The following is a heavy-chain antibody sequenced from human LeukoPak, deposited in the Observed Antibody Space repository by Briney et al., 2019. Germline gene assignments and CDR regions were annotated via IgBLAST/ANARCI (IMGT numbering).Heavy chain of an antibody. J-gene: IGHJ4*02. V-gene: IGHV3-23*01. CDR1: GFTFSSYA. D-gene: IGHD3-22*01. CDR2: ISGSGSST. Sequence: GGSLRLSCAASGFTFSSYAMSWVRQAPGKGLEWVSAISGSGSSTYYADSVKGRFTISRDNSKNTLYLQMNSLRAKDTALYYCAKEVGYDSSGYDDFWGQGTLVTVSS. CDR3: AKEVGYDSSGYDDF.